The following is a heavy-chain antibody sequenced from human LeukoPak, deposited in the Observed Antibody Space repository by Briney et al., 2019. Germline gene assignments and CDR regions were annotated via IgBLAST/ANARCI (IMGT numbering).Heavy chain of an antibody. CDR2: IYSGGST. J-gene: IGHJ4*02. Sequence: GGSLRLSCAASGVTVSSNYMSWVRQAPGKGLEWVSVIYSGGSTYYADSVKGRFTISRDHSKNTLYLQMNSLRAEDTAVYYCVGASRSGYFDYWGQGTLVTASS. CDR3: VGASRSGYFDY. CDR1: GVTVSSNY. D-gene: IGHD3-10*01. V-gene: IGHV3-53*01.